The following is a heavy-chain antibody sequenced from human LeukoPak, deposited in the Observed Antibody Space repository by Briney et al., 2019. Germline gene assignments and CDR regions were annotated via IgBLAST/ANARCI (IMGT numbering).Heavy chain of an antibody. Sequence: PGGSLRLSCASSGFTFSNYVLYWFRQAPGKGLEWVAGMSHDGSKIYYADPVKGRFTVSRDNSKNTLYLQMNSLRVEDTAVYSCARESFGDYYFDYWGQGTLVTVSS. CDR2: MSHDGSKI. CDR1: GFTFSNYV. J-gene: IGHJ4*02. V-gene: IGHV3-30*14. CDR3: ARESFGDYYFDY. D-gene: IGHD4-17*01.